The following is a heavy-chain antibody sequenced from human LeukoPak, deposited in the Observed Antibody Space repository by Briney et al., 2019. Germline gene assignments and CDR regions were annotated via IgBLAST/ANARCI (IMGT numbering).Heavy chain of an antibody. CDR2: INPSGGST. D-gene: IGHD3-10*01. V-gene: IGHV1-46*01. J-gene: IGHJ4*02. CDR3: ARTEGITMVRRPPGY. Sequence: ASVKVSCKASGYTFTSYYMHWVRQAPGQGLEWMGIINPSGGSTSYAQKFQGRVTMTRDTSTSTVYMELSSLRSEDTAVYYCARTEGITMVRRPPGYWGQGTLVTVSS. CDR1: GYTFTSYY.